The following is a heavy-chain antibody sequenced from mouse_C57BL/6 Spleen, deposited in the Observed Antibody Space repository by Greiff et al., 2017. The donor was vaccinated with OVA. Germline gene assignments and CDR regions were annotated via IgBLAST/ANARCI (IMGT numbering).Heavy chain of an antibody. Sequence: QVQLQQSGPELVKPGASVKISCKASGYAFSSSWMNWVKQRPGKGLEWIGRIYPGDGDTNYNGKFKGKATLTADKSSSTAYMQLSSLTSEDSAVYVCASYYYGSSYLTNAYWGQGTLVTVSA. V-gene: IGHV1-82*01. J-gene: IGHJ3*01. D-gene: IGHD1-1*01. CDR3: ASYYYGSSYLTNAY. CDR1: GYAFSSSW. CDR2: IYPGDGDT.